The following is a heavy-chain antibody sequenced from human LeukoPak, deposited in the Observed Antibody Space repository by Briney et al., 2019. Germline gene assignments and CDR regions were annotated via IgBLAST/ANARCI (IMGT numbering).Heavy chain of an antibody. V-gene: IGHV3-23*01. CDR3: AKKSTIFGVVPPYSDFDY. J-gene: IGHJ4*02. Sequence: PGGSLRLSCAASGFTFSSYAMSWVRQAPGKGLEWVSAISGSGGSTYYADSVKGRFSISRDNSKNTLYLQMNSLRAEDTAVYYCAKKSTIFGVVPPYSDFDYWGQGTLVTVSS. CDR2: ISGSGGST. CDR1: GFTFSSYA. D-gene: IGHD3-3*01.